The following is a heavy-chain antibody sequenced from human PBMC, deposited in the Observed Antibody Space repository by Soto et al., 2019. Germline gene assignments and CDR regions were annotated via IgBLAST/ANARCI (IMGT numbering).Heavy chain of an antibody. J-gene: IGHJ6*03. Sequence: SQSRSLTCAISGDSVSGDSAAWNWVRLSQSRALEWLASTYYRSRCYNDYAVSVRSRITVNADTSKNQFSLQLTSVTPEDTAIYFCAGTTSHHWLYMDVWGRGTTVTVSS. CDR1: GDSVSGDSAA. CDR2: TYYRSRCYN. D-gene: IGHD1-1*01. V-gene: IGHV6-1*01. CDR3: AGTTSHHWLYMDV.